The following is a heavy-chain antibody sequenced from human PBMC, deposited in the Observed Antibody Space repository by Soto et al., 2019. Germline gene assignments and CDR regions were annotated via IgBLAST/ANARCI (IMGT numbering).Heavy chain of an antibody. J-gene: IGHJ5*02. CDR1: GFTFSSYA. CDR3: AKVPTSKLTLLYNCFDP. CDR2: LSGSGGST. Sequence: GGSLRLSCAASGFTFSSYAMSWVRQAPGKGLEWVSALSGSGGSTYYADSVKGRFTISRDNSKNTLYLQMNSLRAEDTAVYYCAKVPTSKLTLLYNCFDPWGQGTLVTVSS. V-gene: IGHV3-23*01. D-gene: IGHD2-15*01.